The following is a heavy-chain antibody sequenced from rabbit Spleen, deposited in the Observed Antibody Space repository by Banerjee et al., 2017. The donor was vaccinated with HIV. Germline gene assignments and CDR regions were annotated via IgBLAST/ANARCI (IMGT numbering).Heavy chain of an antibody. CDR1: GSDISSYS. CDR3: ARDTGSSFSTYGMDL. D-gene: IGHD8-1*01. V-gene: IGHV1S45*01. Sequence: QEQLVESGGGLVKPEGSLTLTCTASGSDISSYSMGWVRQAPGKGLEWIGCIYAGSGSAYYATWPKGRFTISKTSSTTVTLQMTSLTAADTATYFCARDTGSSFSTYGMDLWGPGTLVTVS. J-gene: IGHJ6*01. CDR2: IYAGSGSA.